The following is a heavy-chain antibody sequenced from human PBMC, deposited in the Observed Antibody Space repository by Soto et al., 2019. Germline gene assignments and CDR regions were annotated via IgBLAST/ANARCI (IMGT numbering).Heavy chain of an antibody. CDR2: ISYDGSEK. CDR3: ARGPESGDF. V-gene: IGHV3-30*04. Sequence: QVQLVESGGGVVQPGRSLRLSCATSGFTFSTFSMHWVRQAPGKGLEWVAHISYDGSEKDYADSLKGRFTISRDNSDNTLFLQMNSLTSEDTGVYYCARGPESGDFWGQGTLVTVPS. J-gene: IGHJ4*02. D-gene: IGHD1-26*01. CDR1: GFTFSTFS.